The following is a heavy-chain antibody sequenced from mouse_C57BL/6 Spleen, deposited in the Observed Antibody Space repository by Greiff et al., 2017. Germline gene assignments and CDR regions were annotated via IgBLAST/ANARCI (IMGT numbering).Heavy chain of an antibody. V-gene: IGHV1-52*01. CDR2: IDPSDSET. D-gene: IGHD2-3*01. CDR1: GYTFTSYW. CDR3: ARDDGYLYYFDY. J-gene: IGHJ2*01. Sequence: QVQLQQPGAELVRPGSSVKLSCKASGYTFTSYWMPWVKQRPIQGLEWIGNIDPSDSETHYNQKFKDKATLTVDKSSSTAYMQLSSLTSEYAAVYYCARDDGYLYYFDYWGQGTTLTVSS.